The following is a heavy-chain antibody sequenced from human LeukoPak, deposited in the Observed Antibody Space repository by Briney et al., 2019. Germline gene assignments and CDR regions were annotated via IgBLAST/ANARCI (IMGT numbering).Heavy chain of an antibody. V-gene: IGHV4-34*01. Sequence: SETLSLTCVVSSGSYSGNYWNWIRQSPGKGLEWVGEINHSGSTNYNPFLKSRVTISLDTSKKQSSLKLNSVTAADTAVYYCARSRAGGAVHWGQGTLVTVSS. D-gene: IGHD1-26*01. CDR3: ARSRAGGAVH. CDR1: SGSYSGNY. J-gene: IGHJ4*02. CDR2: INHSGST.